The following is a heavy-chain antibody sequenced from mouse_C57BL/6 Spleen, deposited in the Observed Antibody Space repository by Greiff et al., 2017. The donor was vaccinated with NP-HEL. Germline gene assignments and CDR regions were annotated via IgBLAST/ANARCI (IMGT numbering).Heavy chain of an antibody. Sequence: EVMLVESGGGLVKPGGSLKLSCAASGFTFSSYAMSWVRQTPEKRLEWVATISDGGSYTYYPDNVKGRFTISRDNAKNNLYLQMSHLTSEYTAMYYCANSPSYPYYAMDYWGQGTSVTVSS. V-gene: IGHV5-4*03. J-gene: IGHJ4*01. CDR3: ANSPSYPYYAMDY. CDR2: ISDGGSYT. D-gene: IGHD2-10*01. CDR1: GFTFSSYA.